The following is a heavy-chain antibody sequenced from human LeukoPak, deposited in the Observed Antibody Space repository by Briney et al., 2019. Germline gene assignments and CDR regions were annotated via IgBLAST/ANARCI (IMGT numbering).Heavy chain of an antibody. CDR1: GYTFSGYY. D-gene: IGHD2-15*01. Sequence: ASVKVSCRASGYTFSGYYMHWIRQAPGQGLEWMGGIIPIFGTANYAQKFQGRVTITADKSTSTAYMELSSLRSEDTAVYYCARGEGSSGYCSGGSCYNPSDYWGQGTLVTVSS. CDR3: ARGEGSSGYCSGGSCYNPSDY. CDR2: IIPIFGTA. J-gene: IGHJ4*02. V-gene: IGHV1-69*06.